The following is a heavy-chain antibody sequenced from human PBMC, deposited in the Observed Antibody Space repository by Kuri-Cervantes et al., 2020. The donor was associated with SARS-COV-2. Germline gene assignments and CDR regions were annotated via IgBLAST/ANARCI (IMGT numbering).Heavy chain of an antibody. CDR3: ARDSCSSTSCGHSS. V-gene: IGHV3-33*01. Sequence: GESLKISCAASGFTFSSYGMHWVRQAPGKGLEWVAVIWYDGSNKYYADSVKGRFTISRDNSKNTLYLQMNCLRAEDTAVYYCARDSCSSTSCGHSSWGQGTMVTVSS. CDR2: IWYDGSNK. CDR1: GFTFSSYG. J-gene: IGHJ3*01. D-gene: IGHD2-2*01.